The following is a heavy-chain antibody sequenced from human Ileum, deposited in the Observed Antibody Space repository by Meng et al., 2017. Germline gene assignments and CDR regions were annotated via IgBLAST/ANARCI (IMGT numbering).Heavy chain of an antibody. D-gene: IGHD1-1*01. CDR3: AREKDNTGYWYFDL. V-gene: IGHV3-13*01. CDR2: IDITGAT. Sequence: GESLKISCAASGFTFSPHDVHWVRQSPGKGLEWVSAIDITGATYYSASVGVRFTISRDNAENSVYLQLNNLRAGDTAVYYCAREKDNTGYWYFDLWGRGTLVTVSS. CDR1: GFTFSPHD. J-gene: IGHJ2*01.